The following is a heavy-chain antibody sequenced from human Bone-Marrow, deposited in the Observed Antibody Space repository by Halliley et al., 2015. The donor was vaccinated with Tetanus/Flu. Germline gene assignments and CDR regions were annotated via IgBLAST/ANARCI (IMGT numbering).Heavy chain of an antibody. J-gene: IGHJ4*02. CDR1: GVSFTSNW. Sequence: VQLVQSGAEVKKSGESLKISCQASGVSFTSNWIGWVRQRPGKGLEWMGIIYPGDSATRYSPSFQGQVTISADRSRSTTFLQWHSLQTSDTAMYYCARRGIFAFPGYWGQGTLVTVSS. CDR2: IYPGDSAT. D-gene: IGHD3-3*02. V-gene: IGHV5-51*01. CDR3: ARRGIFAFPGY.